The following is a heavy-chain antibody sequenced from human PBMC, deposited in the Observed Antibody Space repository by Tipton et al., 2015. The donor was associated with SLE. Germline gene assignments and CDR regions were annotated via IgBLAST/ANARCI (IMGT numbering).Heavy chain of an antibody. J-gene: IGHJ5*02. CDR3: SGNDHLGYNSFDP. Sequence: TLSLTCTVSGGSISSSSYYWGWIRRPPGKGLEWIGSIYYSGSTYYNPSLKSRVTVSVDTSKSQFSLKVFSVTAADTAVYYCSGNDHLGYNSFDPWGHRILVCVSS. V-gene: IGHV4-39*07. CDR2: IYYSGST. D-gene: IGHD3-16*01. CDR1: GGSISSSSYY.